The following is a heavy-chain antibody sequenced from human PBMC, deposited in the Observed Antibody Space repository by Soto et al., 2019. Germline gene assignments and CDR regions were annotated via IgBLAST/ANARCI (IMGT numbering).Heavy chain of an antibody. J-gene: IGHJ4*02. D-gene: IGHD6-13*01. CDR1: GGSISSGGYY. CDR3: ARGPHSSSFDPHYFDY. Sequence: SETLSLTCTVSGGSISSGGYYWSWIRQHPGKGLEWIGYIYYSGSTYYNPSLKSRVTISVDTSKNQSSLKLSSVTAADTAVYYCARGPHSSSFDPHYFDYWGQGTLVTVSS. V-gene: IGHV4-31*03. CDR2: IYYSGST.